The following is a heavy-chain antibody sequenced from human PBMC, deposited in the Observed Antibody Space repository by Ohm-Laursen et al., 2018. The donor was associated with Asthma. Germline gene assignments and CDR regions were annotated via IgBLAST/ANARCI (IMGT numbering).Heavy chain of an antibody. J-gene: IGHJ4*02. Sequence: GSLRLSCAASGFTFSSYSMNWVRQAPGKGLEWVSYISSSSSTIYYADSVKGRFTISRDNSKNTLYLQMNSLRAEDTAVYYCAKDYNSSSGFDYWGQGTLVTVSS. D-gene: IGHD6-6*01. V-gene: IGHV3-48*01. CDR3: AKDYNSSSGFDY. CDR1: GFTFSSYS. CDR2: ISSSSSTI.